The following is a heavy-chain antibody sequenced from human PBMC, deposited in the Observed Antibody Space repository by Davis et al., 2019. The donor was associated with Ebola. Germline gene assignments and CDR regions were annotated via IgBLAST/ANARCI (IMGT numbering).Heavy chain of an antibody. V-gene: IGHV1-8*02. Sequence: ASVKVSCKASGYTFTSYAMHWVRQAPGQRLEWMGWMNPNSGNTGYAQKFQGRVTMTRNTSISTAYMELSSLRSEDTAVYYCARRIAARPNWFDPWGQGTLVTVSS. CDR3: ARRIAARPNWFDP. CDR2: MNPNSGNT. J-gene: IGHJ5*02. D-gene: IGHD6-6*01. CDR1: GYTFTSYA.